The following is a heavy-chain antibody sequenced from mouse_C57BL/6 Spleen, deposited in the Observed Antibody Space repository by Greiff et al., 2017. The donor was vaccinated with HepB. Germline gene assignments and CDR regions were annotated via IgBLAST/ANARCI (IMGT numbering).Heavy chain of an antibody. D-gene: IGHD1-1*01. Sequence: EVQLQESGGGLVKPGGSLKLSCAASGFTFSDYGMHWVRQAPEKGLEWVAYISSGSSTIYYADTVKGRFTISRDNAKNTLFLQMTSLRSEDTAMYYCATYGSSYYFDYWGQGTTLTVSS. CDR2: ISSGSSTI. V-gene: IGHV5-17*01. CDR3: ATYGSSYYFDY. CDR1: GFTFSDYG. J-gene: IGHJ2*01.